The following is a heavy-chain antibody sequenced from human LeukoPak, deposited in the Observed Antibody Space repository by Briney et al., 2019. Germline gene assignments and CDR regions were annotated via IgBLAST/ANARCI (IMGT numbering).Heavy chain of an antibody. CDR1: GYTFTSYY. CDR3: ARGSPAYGSGSVPPNYYYMDV. V-gene: IGHV1-46*01. J-gene: IGHJ6*03. CDR2: INPSGGST. D-gene: IGHD3-10*01. Sequence: ASVKVSCKASGYTFTSYYMHWVRQAPGQGLEWMGIINPSGGSTSYAQKFQGRVTMTKDTSTSTVYMELSSLRSEDTAVYYCARGSPAYGSGSVPPNYYYMDVWGKGTTVTVSS.